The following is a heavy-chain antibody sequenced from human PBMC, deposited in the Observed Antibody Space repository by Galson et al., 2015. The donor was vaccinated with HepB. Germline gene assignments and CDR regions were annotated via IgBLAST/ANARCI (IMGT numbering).Heavy chain of an antibody. Sequence: SVKVSCKASGYTFTTFAMNWVRQAPGQGPEWMGWINTNTGNPRYAQGFTRRFVFSLDTSVSTAYLQISSLKAEDTAIYYCATGVTTVAFDIWGQGTMVTVSS. V-gene: IGHV7-4-1*02. J-gene: IGHJ3*02. CDR2: INTNTGNP. D-gene: IGHD4-17*01. CDR1: GYTFTTFA. CDR3: ATGVTTVAFDI.